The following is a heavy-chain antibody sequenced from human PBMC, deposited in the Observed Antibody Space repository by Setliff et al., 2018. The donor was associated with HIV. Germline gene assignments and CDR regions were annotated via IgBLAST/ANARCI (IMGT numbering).Heavy chain of an antibody. D-gene: IGHD6-13*01. CDR1: GFTFSSFY. J-gene: IGHJ3*02. CDR2: ISRSSSYI. CDR3: ARSSSWYGDAFDI. Sequence: PGGSLRLSCAASGFTFSSFYMNWVRQAPGKGLEWVSPISRSSSYIYYADSVKGRFTISRDNAKNSLFLQMNSLRTEDTAVYFCARSSSWYGDAFDIWGQGTMVTVSS. V-gene: IGHV3-21*01.